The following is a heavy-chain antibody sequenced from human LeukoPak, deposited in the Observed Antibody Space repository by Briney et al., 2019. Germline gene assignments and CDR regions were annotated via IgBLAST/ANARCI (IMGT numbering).Heavy chain of an antibody. CDR2: IDPSDSQT. D-gene: IGHD5-12*01. Sequence: GESLKISCKGFGNSFTKYWINWVCQMPGKGLEWMGRIDPSDSQTNYSPSFQGHVTISADKSITTAYLQWSSLKASDTGIYYCARAYSGYDSFDYWGQGTLVTVSS. CDR3: ARAYSGYDSFDY. J-gene: IGHJ4*02. V-gene: IGHV5-10-1*01. CDR1: GNSFTKYW.